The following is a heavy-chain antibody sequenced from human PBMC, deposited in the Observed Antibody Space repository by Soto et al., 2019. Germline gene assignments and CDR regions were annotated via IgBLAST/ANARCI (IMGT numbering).Heavy chain of an antibody. D-gene: IGHD2-15*01. Sequence: QVQLQESGPGLVKPSQTLSLTCTVSGGSISSGGYYWSWIRQHPGKGLEWIGYIYYSGSTYYNPSLQSRVTMSVDTSKNQFSLKLSSVTAADTAVYYCARERCSGGSCYYFDYCGQGTLVTVSS. J-gene: IGHJ4*02. CDR2: IYYSGST. CDR3: ARERCSGGSCYYFDY. CDR1: GGSISSGGYY. V-gene: IGHV4-31*03.